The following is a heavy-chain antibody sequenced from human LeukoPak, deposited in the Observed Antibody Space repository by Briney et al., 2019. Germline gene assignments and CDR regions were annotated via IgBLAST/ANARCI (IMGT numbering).Heavy chain of an antibody. CDR2: IYHSGST. CDR1: GGSISSSNW. V-gene: IGHV4-4*02. D-gene: IGHD2-15*01. Sequence: SETLSLTCAVSGGSISSSNWWSWVRQPPGKGLEWIGEIYHSGSTNYNPSLKSRVTISVDKSKNQFSLKLSSVTAADTAVYYCARDPYCSGGSCYHFDYWGQGTLVTVSS. J-gene: IGHJ4*02. CDR3: ARDPYCSGGSCYHFDY.